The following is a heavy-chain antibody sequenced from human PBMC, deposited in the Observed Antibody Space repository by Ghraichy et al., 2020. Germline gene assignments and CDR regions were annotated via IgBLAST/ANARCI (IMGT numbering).Heavy chain of an antibody. CDR1: GFTFSSYA. J-gene: IGHJ4*02. CDR2: VSGSGGST. D-gene: IGHD6-13*01. Sequence: GESLNISCAASGFTFSSYAMSWVRQAPGKGLEWVSAVSGSGGSTYYADSVKGRFTISRDNSKNTLSLQMNSLRAEDTAVYYCAKGISTAAAEDYWGQGTLVTVSS. V-gene: IGHV3-23*01. CDR3: AKGISTAAAEDY.